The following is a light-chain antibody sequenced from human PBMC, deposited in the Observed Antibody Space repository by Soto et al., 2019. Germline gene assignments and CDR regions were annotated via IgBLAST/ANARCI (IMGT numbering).Light chain of an antibody. V-gene: IGLV3-16*01. J-gene: IGLJ2*01. CDR2: KDS. CDR1: ALPKKY. Sequence: SYELTQPPSVSVSLGQMARITCSGEALPKKYAYWYQQKPGQFPVLVIYKDSERPSGIPERFSGSRSGTIVTLTISGVQAEDEADYYCLSADSSGTPFGGGTKLTVL. CDR3: LSADSSGTP.